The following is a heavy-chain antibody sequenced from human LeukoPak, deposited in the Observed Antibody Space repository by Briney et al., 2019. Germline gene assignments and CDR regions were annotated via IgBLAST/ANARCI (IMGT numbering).Heavy chain of an antibody. J-gene: IGHJ3*02. CDR3: ARGGGYDAFDI. CDR2: IYYSGST. Sequence: SETLSLTCTVSGGSISSYYWSWIRQPPGKGLEWIGYIYYSGSTNYNPSLKSRVTISVDTSKNQSSLKLSSVTAADTAVYYCARGGGYDAFDIWGQGTMVTVSS. D-gene: IGHD6-13*01. CDR1: GGSISSYY. V-gene: IGHV4-59*01.